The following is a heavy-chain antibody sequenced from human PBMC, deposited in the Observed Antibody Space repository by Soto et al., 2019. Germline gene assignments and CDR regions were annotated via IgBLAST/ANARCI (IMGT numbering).Heavy chain of an antibody. D-gene: IGHD3-10*01. J-gene: IGHJ5*02. CDR3: ARGYGSGSYYNGGGFDP. CDR2: ISAYNGNT. CDR1: GYTFTSYG. V-gene: IGHV1-18*04. Sequence: ASVKVSCKASGYTFTSYGISWVRQAPGQGLEWMGWISAYNGNTDYAQKLQGRVTMTTDTSTSTAYMELRSLRSDDTAVYYCARGYGSGSYYNGGGFDPWGQGTLVTVSS.